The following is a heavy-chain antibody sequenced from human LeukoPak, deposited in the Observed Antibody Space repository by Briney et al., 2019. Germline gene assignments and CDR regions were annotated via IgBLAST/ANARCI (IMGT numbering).Heavy chain of an antibody. CDR2: IYTSGST. CDR1: GGSISSGSYY. CDR3: ARERTDTSMGY. Sequence: SQTLSLTCTVSGGSISSGSYYWTWIRQPAGKGLEWIGRIYTSGSTNHNPSLKSRVTISLDTSKNQFSLKLISVTAADTAVYFCARERTDTSMGYWGQGTLVTVSS. J-gene: IGHJ4*02. V-gene: IGHV4-61*02. D-gene: IGHD5-18*01.